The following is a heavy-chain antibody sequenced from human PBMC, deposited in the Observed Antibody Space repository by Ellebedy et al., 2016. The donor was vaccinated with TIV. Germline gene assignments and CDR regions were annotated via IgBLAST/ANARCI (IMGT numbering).Heavy chain of an antibody. V-gene: IGHV3-21*01. CDR2: ISSSSSYI. J-gene: IGHJ6*02. D-gene: IGHD3-16*01. CDR1: GFTFSSYS. CDR3: ARDLGPRRDYYYYGMDV. Sequence: GESLKISXAASGFTFSSYSMNWVRQAPGKGLEWVSSISSSSSYIYYADSVKGRFTISRDNAKNSLYLQMNSLRAEDTAVYYCARDLGPRRDYYYYGMDVWGQGTTVTVSS.